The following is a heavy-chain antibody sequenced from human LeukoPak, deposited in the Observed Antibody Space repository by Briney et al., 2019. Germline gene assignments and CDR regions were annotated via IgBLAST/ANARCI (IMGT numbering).Heavy chain of an antibody. V-gene: IGHV4-4*07. J-gene: IGHJ5*02. D-gene: IGHD4-11*01. CDR2: IYTSGST. Sequence: SETLSLTCSVSGGSISGYYWTWIRQPAGKGLEWIGRIYTSGSTNYNPSLKSRVTISVDTSKNQFSLKLSSVTAADTAVYYCARAIAHDYISYNWFDPWGQGTLVTVSS. CDR3: ARAIAHDYISYNWFDP. CDR1: GGSISGYY.